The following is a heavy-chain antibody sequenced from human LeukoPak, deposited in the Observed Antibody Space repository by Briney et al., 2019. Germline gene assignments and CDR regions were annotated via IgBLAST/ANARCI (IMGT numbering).Heavy chain of an antibody. D-gene: IGHD5-12*01. CDR1: GFTFSSYS. Sequence: PGGSLRLSCAASGFTFSSYSMNWVRQAPGKGLEWVSSISSSSSYIYYADSVKGRFTISRDNAKNSLYLQMNSLRAEDTAVYYCAREVDIVATIPRWGQGTLVTVSS. CDR3: AREVDIVATIPR. V-gene: IGHV3-21*01. CDR2: ISSSSSYI. J-gene: IGHJ4*02.